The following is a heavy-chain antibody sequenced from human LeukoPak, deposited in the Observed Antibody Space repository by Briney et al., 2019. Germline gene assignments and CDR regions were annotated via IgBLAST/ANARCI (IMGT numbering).Heavy chain of an antibody. J-gene: IGHJ5*02. Sequence: GPLRLSCAASGFTFSTYAMNWVRQAPGKGLGWVSSISASVGSKYYADSVKARFTISRDNSKNTLYLQMNRLRAEDTAVYYCAKDLGVPGWFDPWGQGTLVTVSS. CDR1: GFTFSTYA. V-gene: IGHV3-23*01. CDR3: AKDLGVPGWFDP. D-gene: IGHD6-6*01. CDR2: ISASVGSK.